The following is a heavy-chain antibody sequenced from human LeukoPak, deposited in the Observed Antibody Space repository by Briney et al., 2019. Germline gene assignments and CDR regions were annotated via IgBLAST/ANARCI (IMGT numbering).Heavy chain of an antibody. D-gene: IGHD6-6*01. CDR2: IRYDGSNK. Sequence: GGSLRLSCAASGFTFSSYGMHWVRQAPGKGLEWVAFIRYDGSNKYYADSVKGRFTISRDNSKNTLYLQMNSLRAEDTAVYYCAKDRRRYYSSSSSVDYWGQGTLVTVSS. CDR3: AKDRRRYYSSSSSVDY. J-gene: IGHJ4*02. CDR1: GFTFSSYG. V-gene: IGHV3-30*02.